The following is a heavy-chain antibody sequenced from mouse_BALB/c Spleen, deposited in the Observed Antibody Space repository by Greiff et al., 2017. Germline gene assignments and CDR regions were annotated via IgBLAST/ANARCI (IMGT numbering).Heavy chain of an antibody. D-gene: IGHD3-2*01. J-gene: IGHJ3*01. CDR3: ASEDSSGSAY. CDR1: GFTFSSYG. V-gene: IGHV5-6*01. CDR2: ISSGGSYT. Sequence: EVQRVESGGDLVKPGGSLKLSCAASGFTFSSYGMSWVRQTPDKRLEWVATISSGGSYTYYPDSVKGRFTISRDNAKNTLYLQMSSLKSEDTAMYYCASEDSSGSAYWGQGTLVTVSA.